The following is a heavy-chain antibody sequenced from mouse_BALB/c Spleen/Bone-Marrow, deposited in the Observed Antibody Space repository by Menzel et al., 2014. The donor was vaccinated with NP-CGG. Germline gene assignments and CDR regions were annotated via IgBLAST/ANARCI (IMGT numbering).Heavy chain of an antibody. CDR1: GFSFNSYG. D-gene: IGHD2-4*01. CDR2: ISGGGSYT. Sequence: EVQLVESGGALVKSGGSLKLSCAASGFSFNSYGMSWVRQTPEKRLEWVATISGGGSYTFYPDSVKGRFTTSRDNAKNNLYLQLSSLRSEDTALYYCARHAYYDQTEVSFVYWGQGTLVTVSA. V-gene: IGHV5-9-2*01. CDR3: ARHAYYDQTEVSFVY. J-gene: IGHJ3*01.